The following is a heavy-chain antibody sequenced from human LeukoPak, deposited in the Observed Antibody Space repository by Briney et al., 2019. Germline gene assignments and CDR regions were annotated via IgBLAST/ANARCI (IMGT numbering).Heavy chain of an antibody. D-gene: IGHD6-13*01. CDR3: AKDQGIYGRAEYLQH. Sequence: GGSLRLSCAASGFTVSSNYMTWVRQAPGKGLEWVSVIYSGGNTYYTDSVKGRFTITRDNSKNTLYLQMNSLRAEDTAVYYCAKDQGIYGRAEYLQHWGQGTLVTVSS. J-gene: IGHJ1*01. CDR2: IYSGGNT. V-gene: IGHV3-53*01. CDR1: GFTVSSNY.